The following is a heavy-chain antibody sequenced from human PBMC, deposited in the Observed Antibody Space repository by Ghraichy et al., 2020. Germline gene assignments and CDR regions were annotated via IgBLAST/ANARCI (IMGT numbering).Heavy chain of an antibody. CDR2: ISYDGSNK. Sequence: GGSLRLSCAASGFTFSSYAMHWVRQAPGKGLEWVAFISYDGSNKYYADSVKGRFTISRDNSKNTLYLQMNSLRAEDTAVYYCARDSNYYDSSGCFDYWGQGTLVTVSS. J-gene: IGHJ4*02. D-gene: IGHD3-22*01. CDR1: GFTFSSYA. V-gene: IGHV3-30-3*01. CDR3: ARDSNYYDSSGCFDY.